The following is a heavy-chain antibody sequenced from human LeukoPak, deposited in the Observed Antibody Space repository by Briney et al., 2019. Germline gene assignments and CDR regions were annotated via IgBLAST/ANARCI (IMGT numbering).Heavy chain of an antibody. V-gene: IGHV3-30-3*01. J-gene: IGHJ4*02. D-gene: IGHD6-13*01. CDR3: ARAQSSSSWSLYY. Sequence: GRSLRLSCAASGFTFSSYAIHWVRQAPGKGLEWVAVISYDGSNKYYADSVKGRFTISRDNSKNTLYLQMNSLRAEDTAVYYCARAQSSSSWSLYYWGQGTLVIVSS. CDR1: GFTFSSYA. CDR2: ISYDGSNK.